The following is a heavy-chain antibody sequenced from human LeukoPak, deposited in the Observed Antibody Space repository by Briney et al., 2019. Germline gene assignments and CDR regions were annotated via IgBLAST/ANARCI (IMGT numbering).Heavy chain of an antibody. V-gene: IGHV1-69*04. Sequence: SVKVSCKASGYTFTSYYMHWVRQAPGQGLEWMGRIIPILGIANYAQKFQGRVTITADKSTSTAYMELSSLRSEDTAVYYCARAAYGSGSYYFDYWGQGTLVTVSS. J-gene: IGHJ4*02. D-gene: IGHD3-10*01. CDR3: ARAAYGSGSYYFDY. CDR2: IIPILGIA. CDR1: GYTFTSYY.